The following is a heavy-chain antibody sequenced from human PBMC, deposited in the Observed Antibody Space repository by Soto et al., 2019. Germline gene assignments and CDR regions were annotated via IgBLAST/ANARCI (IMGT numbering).Heavy chain of an antibody. Sequence: SETLSLTCAIYGGSFSGYYWSWIRQPPGKGLEWIGYIYYSGSTNYNPSLKSRVTISVDTSKNQFSLKLSSVTAADTAVYYCARSYSSSWGAFDIWGQGTMVTVSS. J-gene: IGHJ3*02. CDR3: ARSYSSSWGAFDI. D-gene: IGHD6-13*01. CDR1: GGSFSGYY. CDR2: IYYSGST. V-gene: IGHV4-59*12.